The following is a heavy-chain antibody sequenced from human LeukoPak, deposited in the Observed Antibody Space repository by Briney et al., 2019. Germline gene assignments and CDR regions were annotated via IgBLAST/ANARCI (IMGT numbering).Heavy chain of an antibody. J-gene: IGHJ3*02. CDR3: ATGSTYYYDSSGHDAFDI. D-gene: IGHD3-22*01. CDR2: FDPEDGET. Sequence: ASVKVSCKVSGYTLTELSMHWVRQAPGKGLEWMGGFDPEDGETIYAQKFQGRVTMTEDTSTDTAYMELSSLRSEDTAVYYCATGSTYYYDSSGHDAFDIWGQGTMVTVSS. CDR1: GYTLTELS. V-gene: IGHV1-24*01.